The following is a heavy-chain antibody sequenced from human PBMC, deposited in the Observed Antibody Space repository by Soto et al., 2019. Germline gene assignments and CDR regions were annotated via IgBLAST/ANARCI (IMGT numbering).Heavy chain of an antibody. Sequence: ASVKVSCKASGYTFTSYGISWVRQAPGQGLGWMGWISAYNGNTNYAQKLQGRVTMTTDTSTSTAYMELRSLRSDNTAVYYCARDSARYCSGGSCYGVDYWGQGTLVTVSS. CDR3: ARDSARYCSGGSCYGVDY. CDR2: ISAYNGNT. D-gene: IGHD2-15*01. V-gene: IGHV1-18*01. J-gene: IGHJ4*02. CDR1: GYTFTSYG.